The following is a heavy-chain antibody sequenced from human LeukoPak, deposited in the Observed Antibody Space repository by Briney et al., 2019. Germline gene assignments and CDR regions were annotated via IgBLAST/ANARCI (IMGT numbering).Heavy chain of an antibody. Sequence: GASVQVSCKASGYTFTGYYMHWVRQAPGQGLEWMRWINPNSGGTNYAQKFQGRVTMTRDTSISTAYMELSRLRSDDTAVYYCARSPSWSSSWYDYWGQGTLVTVSS. D-gene: IGHD6-13*01. CDR1: GYTFTGYY. CDR2: INPNSGGT. V-gene: IGHV1-2*02. CDR3: ARSPSWSSSWYDY. J-gene: IGHJ4*02.